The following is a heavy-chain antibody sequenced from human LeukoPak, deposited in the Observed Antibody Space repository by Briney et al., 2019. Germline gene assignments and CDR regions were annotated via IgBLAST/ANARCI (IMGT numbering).Heavy chain of an antibody. J-gene: IGHJ4*02. CDR2: MNPSSGNT. CDR3: ARATGTTLGYLDY. Sequence: ASVKVSCKASGYTFTNYDINWVRQATGQGLEWMGWMNPSSGNTGYAQKFQGRVTMTRDTSTSTVYVELSSLRSEDTAVYYCARATGTTLGYLDYWGQGTLVTVSS. V-gene: IGHV1-8*01. CDR1: GYTFTNYD. D-gene: IGHD1-1*01.